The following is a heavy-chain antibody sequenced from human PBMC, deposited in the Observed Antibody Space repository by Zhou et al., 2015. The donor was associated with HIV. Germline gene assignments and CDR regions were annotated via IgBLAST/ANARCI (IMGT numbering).Heavy chain of an antibody. D-gene: IGHD3-22*01. Sequence: QVQLVQSGAEVKKPGSSVKVSCKASGGTFSNYAISWVRQAPGQGLEWVGGIIPIFVTANYAQKFHVRVTITADESTSTAYMELSSLRSEDTAVYYCASYYYDSGGPWDPHYFDYWGQGTLVTVSS. CDR3: ASYYYDSGGPWDPHYFDY. CDR1: GGTFSNYA. V-gene: IGHV1-69*12. J-gene: IGHJ4*02. CDR2: IIPIFVTA.